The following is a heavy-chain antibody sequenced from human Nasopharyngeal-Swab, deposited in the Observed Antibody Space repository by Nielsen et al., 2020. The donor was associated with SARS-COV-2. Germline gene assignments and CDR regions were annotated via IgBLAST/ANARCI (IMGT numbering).Heavy chain of an antibody. D-gene: IGHD2-2*01. J-gene: IGHJ4*02. CDR1: GGSVSSGSYY. Sequence: SETLSLTCTVSGGSVSSGSYYWSWIRQPPGKGLEWIGYIYYSGSTNYNPSLKSRVTISVDTSKNQFSLKLSSVTAADTAVYYCARTQYCSSTSCSFPIDYWGQGTLVTASS. CDR2: IYYSGST. CDR3: ARTQYCSSTSCSFPIDY. V-gene: IGHV4-61*01.